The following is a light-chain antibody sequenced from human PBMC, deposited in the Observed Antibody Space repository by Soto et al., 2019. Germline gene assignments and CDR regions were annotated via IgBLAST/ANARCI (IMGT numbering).Light chain of an antibody. J-gene: IGLJ1*01. Sequence: QSALTQPASVSGSPGQSITISCTGTRTDVGGYNFVSWYQQHPGKAPKLIIYEVSNRPSGVSNRFSGSKSDNTASLTISGLQAEDKADYYCCSYVSSKTYVFGTGTKVTVL. V-gene: IGLV2-14*01. CDR2: EVS. CDR3: CSYVSSKTYV. CDR1: RTDVGGYNF.